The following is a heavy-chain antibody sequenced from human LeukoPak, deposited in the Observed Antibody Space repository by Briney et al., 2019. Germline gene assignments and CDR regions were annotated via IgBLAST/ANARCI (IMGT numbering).Heavy chain of an antibody. D-gene: IGHD5-24*01. CDR3: ARDPYGHNYFDY. CDR1: GFLVSSNY. J-gene: IGHJ4*02. V-gene: IGHV3-66*01. Sequence: GGSLRLSCAASGFLVSSNYMSWVRQAPGKGLEWVSVIYSGGGSTYYADSVKGRFTISRDNSKNTLYLQMNTLRAEDTAVYYCARDPYGHNYFDYWGQGTLVTVSS. CDR2: IYSGGGST.